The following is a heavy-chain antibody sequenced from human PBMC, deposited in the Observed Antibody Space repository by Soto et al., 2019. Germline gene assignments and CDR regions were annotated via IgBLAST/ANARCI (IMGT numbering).Heavy chain of an antibody. J-gene: IGHJ6*02. CDR1: GGTFSSDA. CDR2: IIPIFRKP. CDR3: ARAPPVESRHHAMDV. Sequence: QVQVVQSGPEVRRPGSSVKVSCWVSGGTFSSDALSWVRQAPGQGLEWMGGIIPIFRKPNYAEKFQGRLTIIADESTSTGYMELSSLRSDDTAIYYCARAPPVESRHHAMDVWGQGTTVVVSS. D-gene: IGHD2-15*01. V-gene: IGHV1-69*01.